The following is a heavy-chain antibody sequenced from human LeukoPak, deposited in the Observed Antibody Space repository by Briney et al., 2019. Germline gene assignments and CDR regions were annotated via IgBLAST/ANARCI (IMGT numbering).Heavy chain of an antibody. D-gene: IGHD4-17*01. J-gene: IGHJ4*02. CDR1: GFIFSDYY. CDR3: ARDRASGDYVFDL. CDR2: ISPTTGYT. V-gene: IGHV3-11*06. Sequence: GGSLRLSCAASGFIFSDYYMTWIRQAPGKGLEWISYISPTTGYTNSAGSVKGRFTISRDNAKNSVYLQLNSLRPDDTAVYYCARDRASGDYVFDLWGQGTLVTVSP.